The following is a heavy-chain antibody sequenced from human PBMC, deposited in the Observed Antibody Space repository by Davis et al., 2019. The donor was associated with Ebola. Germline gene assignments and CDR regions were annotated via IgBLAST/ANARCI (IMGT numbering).Heavy chain of an antibody. Sequence: SETLSLTCAVSGGSISSGGYSWSWIRQPPGKGLEWIGYIYHSGSTYYNPSLKSRVTISVDRSKNQFSLKLSSVTAADTAVYYCARAQTTVTTGWFDPWGQVTLVTVSS. J-gene: IGHJ5*02. V-gene: IGHV4-30-2*01. D-gene: IGHD4-11*01. CDR1: GGSISSGGYS. CDR2: IYHSGST. CDR3: ARAQTTVTTGWFDP.